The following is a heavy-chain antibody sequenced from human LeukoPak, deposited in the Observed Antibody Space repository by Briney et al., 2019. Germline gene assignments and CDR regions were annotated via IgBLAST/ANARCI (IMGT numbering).Heavy chain of an antibody. V-gene: IGHV3-23*01. CDR3: AKLPTFDYVWGSYRISHFDY. Sequence: GSLRLSCAASGFTFSDYYMSWIRQAPGKGLEWVSAISANGGSTYYADSVRGRFTISRDNSENTLYLQMNTLRAEDTAVYYCAKLPTFDYVWGSYRISHFDYWGQGTLVTVSS. CDR1: GFTFSDYY. CDR2: ISANGGST. D-gene: IGHD3-16*02. J-gene: IGHJ4*02.